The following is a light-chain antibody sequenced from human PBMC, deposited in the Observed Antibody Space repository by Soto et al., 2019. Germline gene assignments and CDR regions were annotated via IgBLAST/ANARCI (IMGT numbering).Light chain of an antibody. V-gene: IGLV1-44*01. CDR1: RYNIEVNA. Sequence: QAVLTQPPSVSGTTGQKVTVSCSGSRYNIEVNAVNWYQQVPGTAPKVLIYSNNQRPSGVPDRFSGSKSGTSASLAISGLQSEDEADYYCETWDDSLIGRVFGGGTKVTVL. CDR2: SNN. J-gene: IGLJ3*02. CDR3: ETWDDSLIGRV.